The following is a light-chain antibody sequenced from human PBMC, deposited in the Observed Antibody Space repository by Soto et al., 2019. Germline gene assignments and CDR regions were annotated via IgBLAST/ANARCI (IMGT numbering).Light chain of an antibody. Sequence: IGMTQSPAALSVSPGERATLSCRASQSVTTNLAWYQQTPGRAPRLLIYGASTRAIGVPARFSGSGSGTDFTLTISSLEPEDFAVYYCQQRSNRPITFGQGTRLEIK. J-gene: IGKJ5*01. CDR2: GAS. V-gene: IGKV3-11*01. CDR3: QQRSNRPIT. CDR1: QSVTTN.